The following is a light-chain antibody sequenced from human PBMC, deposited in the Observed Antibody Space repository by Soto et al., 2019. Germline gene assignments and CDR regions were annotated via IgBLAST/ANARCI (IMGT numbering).Light chain of an antibody. CDR1: RSFASN. CDR2: DAS. Sequence: EIVLTQSPATRSLSPGERATLSCRASRSFASNLAWYQQKPGLAPRVLIYDASTRATVIPARFSGSGSGTEFTLTISSLQSEDFAVYYCQQYDNWPLTFGGGTKVDIK. CDR3: QQYDNWPLT. V-gene: IGKV3-15*01. J-gene: IGKJ4*01.